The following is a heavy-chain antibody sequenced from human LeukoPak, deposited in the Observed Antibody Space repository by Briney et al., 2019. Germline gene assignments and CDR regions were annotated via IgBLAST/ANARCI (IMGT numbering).Heavy chain of an antibody. J-gene: IGHJ4*02. D-gene: IGHD1-1*01. CDR3: GSEHDEGY. CDR1: GGSFSGYY. V-gene: IGHV4-34*01. Sequence: SETLSLTCAVYGGSFSGYYWSWIRQPPGKGLEWIGEINHSGSTNYNPSLKSRVTISVDTSKNQFSLKLSSVTAADTAVYYCGSEHDEGYWGQGTLVTVSS. CDR2: INHSGST.